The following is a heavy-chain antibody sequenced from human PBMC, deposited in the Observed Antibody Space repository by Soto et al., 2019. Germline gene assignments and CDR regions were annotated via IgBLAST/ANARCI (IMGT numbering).Heavy chain of an antibody. CDR2: ISAYNGNT. CDR3: ARVQDIVVVVAATPVTEFDY. D-gene: IGHD2-15*01. V-gene: IGHV1-18*01. J-gene: IGHJ4*02. CDR1: GYTFTSYG. Sequence: ASVKVSCKASGYTFTSYGISWVRQAPGQGLEWMGWISAYNGNTNYAQKLQGRVTMTTDTSTSTAYMELRSLRSDNTAVYYCARVQDIVVVVAATPVTEFDYWGQGTLVTVAS.